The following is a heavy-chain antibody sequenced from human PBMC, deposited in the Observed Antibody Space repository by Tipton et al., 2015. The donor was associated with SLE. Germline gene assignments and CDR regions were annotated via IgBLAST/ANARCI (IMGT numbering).Heavy chain of an antibody. CDR3: ARGAAHFDSSGYFDY. V-gene: IGHV3-33*08. Sequence: SLRLSCAASGFTFSSYDMHWIRQAPGKGLEWVAVIYNDGGNKYYADSVEGRFTNSRDNSKNTLYLQMDSLRAEDTAVYYCARGAAHFDSSGYFDYWGQGTLVTVSS. D-gene: IGHD3-22*01. J-gene: IGHJ4*02. CDR1: GFTFSSYD. CDR2: IYNDGGNK.